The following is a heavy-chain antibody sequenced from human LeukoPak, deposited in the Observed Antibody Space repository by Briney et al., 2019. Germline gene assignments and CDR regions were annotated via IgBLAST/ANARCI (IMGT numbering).Heavy chain of an antibody. J-gene: IGHJ4*02. V-gene: IGHV3-33*01. CDR1: GFTFSSYG. CDR3: ARTKGYSYVDLGDDFGDY. Sequence: GGSLRLSCAASGFTFSSYGMHWVRQAPGKGLDWVSVIWYDGSNKYYADSVKGRFTISRDNSKNTLYLQMNSLRAEDTAVYYCARTKGYSYVDLGDDFGDYWGQGTLVTVSS. D-gene: IGHD5-18*01. CDR2: IWYDGSNK.